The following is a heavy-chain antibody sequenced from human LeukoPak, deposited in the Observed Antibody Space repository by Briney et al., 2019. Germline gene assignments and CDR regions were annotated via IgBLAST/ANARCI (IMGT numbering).Heavy chain of an antibody. V-gene: IGHV4-4*07. CDR3: ARDSGTTGEVKFDP. J-gene: IGHJ5*02. D-gene: IGHD3-10*01. Sequence: TSETLSPTCTVSGGSINSYWSWIRQPAGKGLEWIGRISGSGTITYNPALQSRLSISIDTSKNQFSLKLMSVTAADTAVYYCARDSGTTGEVKFDPWGQGTLVTVSS. CDR1: GGSINSY. CDR2: ISGSGTI.